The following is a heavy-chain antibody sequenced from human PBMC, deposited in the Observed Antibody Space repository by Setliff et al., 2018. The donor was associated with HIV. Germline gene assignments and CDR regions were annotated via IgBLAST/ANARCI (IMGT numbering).Heavy chain of an antibody. CDR3: ARGDLTFVGVLMPLEM. CDR2: ISFEGGNK. J-gene: IGHJ3*02. V-gene: IGHV3-30*04. Sequence: PGESLKISCAASGFTFSSYDMFWVRQAPGKGLEWVAFISFEGGNKYYADSVKGRFTISRDNSKNTHYLQMNSLKVEDTAVYYCARGDLTFVGVLMPLEMWGQGTMVTVSS. CDR1: GFTFSSYD. D-gene: IGHD3-16*01.